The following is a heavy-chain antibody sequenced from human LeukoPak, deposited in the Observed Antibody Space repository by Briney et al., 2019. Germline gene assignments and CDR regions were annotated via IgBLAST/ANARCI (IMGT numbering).Heavy chain of an antibody. J-gene: IGHJ4*02. CDR1: GYTFTGYY. D-gene: IGHD5-18*01. CDR2: INPNSGGT. V-gene: IGHV1-2*06. CDR3: ARDPGQLWSHELSFDC. Sequence: GASVKVSCKASGYTFTGYYMHWVRQAPGQGLEWMGRINPNSGGTNYAQKFQGRVTMTRDTSISTGYMELSRLRSDDTAVYYCARDPGQLWSHELSFDCWGQGTLVTVSS.